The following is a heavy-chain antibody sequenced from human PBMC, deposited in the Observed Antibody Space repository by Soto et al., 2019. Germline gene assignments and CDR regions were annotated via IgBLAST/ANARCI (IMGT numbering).Heavy chain of an antibody. CDR2: IKQDGSEK. V-gene: IGHV3-7*01. D-gene: IGHD1-1*01. J-gene: IGHJ6*03. Sequence: GGSLRLSCAASGFTFSSYWMSWVRQAPGKGLEWVANIKQDGSEKYYVDSVKGRFTISRDNAKNSLYLQMNSLGAEDTAVYYCAREISWNHYYYYYYMDVWGKGTTVTVSS. CDR3: AREISWNHYYYYYYMDV. CDR1: GFTFSSYW.